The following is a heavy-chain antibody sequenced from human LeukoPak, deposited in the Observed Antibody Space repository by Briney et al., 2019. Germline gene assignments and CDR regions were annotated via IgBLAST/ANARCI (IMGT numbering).Heavy chain of an antibody. J-gene: IGHJ4*02. CDR3: ARRSVSSGYNFDY. Sequence: SETPSLTCTVSGGSMSSNYWSWIRQPPGKGLEWIGYIYYSGSTNYNPSLKSRVTISVDTSKNQFSLKLSSVTAADTAVYYCARRSVSSGYNFDYWGQGILVTVSS. CDR1: GGSMSSNY. D-gene: IGHD3-22*01. CDR2: IYYSGST. V-gene: IGHV4-59*01.